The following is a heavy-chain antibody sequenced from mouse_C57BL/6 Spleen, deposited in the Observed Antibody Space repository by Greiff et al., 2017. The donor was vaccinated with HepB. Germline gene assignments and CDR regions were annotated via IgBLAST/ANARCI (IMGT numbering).Heavy chain of an antibody. CDR3: ARITTVWYFDV. D-gene: IGHD1-1*01. V-gene: IGHV5-6*01. J-gene: IGHJ1*03. Sequence: EVQRVESGGDLVKPGGSLKLSCAASGFTFSSYGMSWVRQTPDKRLEWVATISSGGSYTYYPDSVKGRFTISRDNAKNTLYLQMSSLKSEDTAMYYCARITTVWYFDVWGTGTTVTVSS. CDR2: ISSGGSYT. CDR1: GFTFSSYG.